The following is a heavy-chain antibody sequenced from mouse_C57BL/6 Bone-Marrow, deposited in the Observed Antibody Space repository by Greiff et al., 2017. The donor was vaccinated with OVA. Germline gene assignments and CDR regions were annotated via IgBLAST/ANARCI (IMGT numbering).Heavy chain of an antibody. Sequence: QVQLQQPGAELVMPGASVKLSCKASGYTFTSYWMHWVKQRPGQGLEWIGEIDPSDSYTNYNQKFKGKSTLTVDKSSSTAYMQLSSLTSEDSAVYYCARGTTVVARRYFDVWGTGTTVTVS. D-gene: IGHD1-1*01. CDR3: ARGTTVVARRYFDV. J-gene: IGHJ1*03. V-gene: IGHV1-69*01. CDR1: GYTFTSYW. CDR2: IDPSDSYT.